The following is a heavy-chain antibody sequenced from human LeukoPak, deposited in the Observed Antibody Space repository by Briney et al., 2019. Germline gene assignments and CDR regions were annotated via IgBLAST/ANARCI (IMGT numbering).Heavy chain of an antibody. J-gene: IGHJ4*02. CDR3: ARFDSNGVTTVTTSFDY. V-gene: IGHV4-34*01. CDR1: GGSINNYY. D-gene: IGHD4-17*01. Sequence: KPSETLSLTCTVSGGSINNYYWSWIRQPPGKGLEWIGEINHSGSTNYNPSLKSRVTISVDTSKNQFSLKLSSVTAADTAVYYCARFDSNGVTTVTTSFDYWGQGTLVTVSS. CDR2: INHSGST.